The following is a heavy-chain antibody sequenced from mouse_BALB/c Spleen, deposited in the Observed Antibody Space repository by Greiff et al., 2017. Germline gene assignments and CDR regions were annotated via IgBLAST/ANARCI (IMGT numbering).Heavy chain of an antibody. Sequence: VQLQQSGPELVKPGASVKVSCKASGYAFTSYYMYWVKQSHGKSLEWIGYIDPYNGGTGYNQKFKGKATLTVDKSSSTAYMHLNSLTSEDSAVYYGASNGYDDYDGGAMDYWGQGTSVTVSS. CDR1: GYAFTSYY. CDR3: ASNGYDDYDGGAMDY. D-gene: IGHD2-4*01. CDR2: IDPYNGGT. V-gene: IGHV1S135*01. J-gene: IGHJ4*01.